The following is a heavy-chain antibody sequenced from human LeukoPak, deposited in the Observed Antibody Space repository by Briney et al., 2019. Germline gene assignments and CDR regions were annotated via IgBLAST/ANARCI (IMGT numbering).Heavy chain of an antibody. CDR1: GFTVSSYA. J-gene: IGHJ4*02. Sequence: PGGSLRLSCAASGFTVSSYAMSWVRQAPGKGLEWVSAISGSGGSTYYADSVKGRFTISRDNSKNTLYLQMNSLRAEDTAVYYCAKIAGGWFGELLSHYYFDYWGQGTLVTVSS. CDR2: ISGSGGST. V-gene: IGHV3-23*01. D-gene: IGHD3-10*01. CDR3: AKIAGGWFGELLSHYYFDY.